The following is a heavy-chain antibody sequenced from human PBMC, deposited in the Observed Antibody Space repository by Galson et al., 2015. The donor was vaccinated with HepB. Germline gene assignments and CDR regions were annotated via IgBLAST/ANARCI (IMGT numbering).Heavy chain of an antibody. CDR1: GFTFSSYA. CDR3: AKEAEYWSGSYISTPAFDI. Sequence: SLRLSCAASGFTFSSYAMSWVRQAPGKGLEWVSAISGSGGSTYYADSVKGRFTISRDNSKNTLYLQMNSLRAEDTAVYYCAKEAEYWSGSYISTPAFDIWGQGTMVTVSS. V-gene: IGHV3-23*01. CDR2: ISGSGGST. J-gene: IGHJ3*02. D-gene: IGHD1-26*01.